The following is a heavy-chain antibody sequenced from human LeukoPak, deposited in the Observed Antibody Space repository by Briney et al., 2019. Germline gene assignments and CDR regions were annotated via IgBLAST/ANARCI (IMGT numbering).Heavy chain of an antibody. CDR3: AFPPSGSYYYYGMDV. V-gene: IGHV3-23*01. CDR1: GFTFSSCA. CDR2: ISGSGGST. Sequence: GGSLRLSCAASGFTFSSCAMSWVRQAPGKGLEWVSAISGSGGSTYYADSVKGRFTISRDNSKNTLYLQMNSLRAEDTAVYYCAFPPSGSYYYYGMDVWGQGTTVTVSS. D-gene: IGHD6-19*01. J-gene: IGHJ6*02.